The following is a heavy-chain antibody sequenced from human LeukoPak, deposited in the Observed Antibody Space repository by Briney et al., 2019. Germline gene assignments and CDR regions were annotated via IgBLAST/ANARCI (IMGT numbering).Heavy chain of an antibody. CDR1: GGSISSYY. CDR3: ARLLRGYSSGWYNWFDP. V-gene: IGHV4-59*01. CDR2: IYYSGST. D-gene: IGHD6-19*01. J-gene: IGHJ5*02. Sequence: SETLSLTCTVSGGSISSYYWSWIRQPPGKGLEWIGYIYYSGSTNYNPSLKRRVTISVDTSKNQFSLKLSSVTAADPAVYYCARLLRGYSSGWYNWFDPWGHGTLVTVSS.